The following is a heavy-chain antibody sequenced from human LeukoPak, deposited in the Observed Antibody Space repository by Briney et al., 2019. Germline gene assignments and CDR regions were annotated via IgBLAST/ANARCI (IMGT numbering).Heavy chain of an antibody. CDR1: GGSISSYY. CDR3: ARGSSLRLGDLSLYRDFDS. V-gene: IGHV4-4*07. Sequence: SETLSLTCTVSGGSISSYYWSWIRQPAGKGLEWIGRIYTSGSTNYNPSLKSRVTMSVDTSKNQFSLKLSSVTAADTAVYYCARGSSLRLGDLSLYRDFDSWGQGTLVTVSS. J-gene: IGHJ4*02. CDR2: IYTSGST. D-gene: IGHD3-16*02.